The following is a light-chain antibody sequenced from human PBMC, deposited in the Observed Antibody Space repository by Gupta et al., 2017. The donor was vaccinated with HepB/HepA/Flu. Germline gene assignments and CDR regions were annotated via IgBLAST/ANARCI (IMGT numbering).Light chain of an antibody. CDR2: ATS. Sequence: EIVLTQTPGTLSLSPGQRATLSCRASQSVRSRFLVWSQQKPGQAPRLLIYATSSRASGIPDRFSCGGSGTNFTLIISKLEPEDFGMYYCHQHFSSPWTFGQGTKVEMK. CDR1: QSVRSRF. V-gene: IGKV3-20*01. J-gene: IGKJ1*01. CDR3: HQHFSSPWT.